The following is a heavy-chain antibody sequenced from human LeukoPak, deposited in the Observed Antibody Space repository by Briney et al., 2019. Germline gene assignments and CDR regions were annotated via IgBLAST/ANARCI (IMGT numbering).Heavy chain of an antibody. Sequence: GGSLRLSCAASGFTFSNAWMSWVRQAPGKGLEWVGLIKSKTDGGTTDYAAPVKGRFTISRDDSKNTLYLQMNSLKTEDTAVYYCTTATAWGWGQGTLVTVSS. D-gene: IGHD7-27*01. CDR3: TTATAWG. V-gene: IGHV3-15*01. CDR1: GFTFSNAW. J-gene: IGHJ4*02. CDR2: IKSKTDGGTT.